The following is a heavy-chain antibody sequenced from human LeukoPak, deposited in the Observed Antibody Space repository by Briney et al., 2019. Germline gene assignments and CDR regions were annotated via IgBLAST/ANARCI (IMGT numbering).Heavy chain of an antibody. J-gene: IGHJ4*02. CDR1: GGSMSSYY. CDR2: IYSGGST. D-gene: IGHD5-18*01. Sequence: SETLSLTCTVSGGSMSSYYWSWIRQPAGKGLEWIGRIYSGGSTNYNPSLKSRVTISVDTSKNQFSLKLSSVTAADTAVYYCARQRAAMDFDYWGQGTLVTVSS. CDR3: ARQRAAMDFDY. V-gene: IGHV4-4*07.